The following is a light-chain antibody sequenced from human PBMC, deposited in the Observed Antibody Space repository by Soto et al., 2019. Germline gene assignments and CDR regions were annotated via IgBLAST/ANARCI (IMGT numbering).Light chain of an antibody. J-gene: IGKJ1*01. Sequence: DIQMTQSPSTLSGSVGDRVTITCRASQTISSWLAWYQQKPGKAPKLLIYKASTLKSGVPSRFSGSGSGTEFPLTISSLQPDDFATYYCQHYNSYSEACGQGTEVELK. CDR3: QHYNSYSEA. CDR2: KAS. CDR1: QTISSW. V-gene: IGKV1-5*03.